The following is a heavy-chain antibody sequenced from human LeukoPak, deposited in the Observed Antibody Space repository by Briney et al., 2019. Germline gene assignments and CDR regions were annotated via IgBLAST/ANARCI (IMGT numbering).Heavy chain of an antibody. V-gene: IGHV4-59*01. J-gene: IGHJ5*02. CDR2: IYYSGST. D-gene: IGHD6-19*01. CDR1: GGSISSYY. Sequence: PSETLSLTCTVPGGSISSYYWSWIRQPPGKGLEWIGHIYYSGSTNYNPSLKRRVTLSVDTSKNQVSLKLSSVTAADTAVYYCARGRIAVAGGWFDPWGQGTLVTVSS. CDR3: ARGRIAVAGGWFDP.